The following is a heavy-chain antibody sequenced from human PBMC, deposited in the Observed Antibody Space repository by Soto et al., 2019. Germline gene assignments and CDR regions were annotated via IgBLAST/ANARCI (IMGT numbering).Heavy chain of an antibody. CDR3: ARRGYSNYGSFDY. J-gene: IGHJ4*02. CDR1: GGSISSSSYY. V-gene: IGHV4-39*01. Sequence: PSETLSLTCTVSGGSISSSSYYWGWIRHPPGKGLEWIGSIYYSGSTYYNPSLKSRVTISVDTSKNQFSLKLSSVTAADTAVYYCARRGYSNYGSFDYWGQGTLVTVSS. CDR2: IYYSGST. D-gene: IGHD4-4*01.